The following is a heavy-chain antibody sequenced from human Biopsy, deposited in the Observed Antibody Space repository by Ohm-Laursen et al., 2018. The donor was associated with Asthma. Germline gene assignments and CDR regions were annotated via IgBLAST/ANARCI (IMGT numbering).Heavy chain of an antibody. J-gene: IGHJ4*02. V-gene: IGHV4-59*07. D-gene: IGHD2-15*01. CDR3: AGFCSGGNCPDH. CDR2: IHYSGST. Sequence: DTLSLTCTVSGLSIRSYYWTWIRQPPGKGLEWIGNIHYSGSTYSNPSLKRRVTISVDTSKKQISLRLSSVIAADAAVYYCAGFCSGGNCPDHWGQGTLVTVSS. CDR1: GLSIRSYY.